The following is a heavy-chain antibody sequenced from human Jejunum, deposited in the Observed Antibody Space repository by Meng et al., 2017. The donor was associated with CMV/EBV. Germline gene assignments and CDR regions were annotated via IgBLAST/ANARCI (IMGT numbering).Heavy chain of an antibody. CDR2: INSDGSDT. V-gene: IGHV3-74*01. D-gene: IGHD1/OR15-1a*01. J-gene: IGHJ4*02. CDR1: GFTFSSNW. CDR3: ARVEQEMC. Sequence: GGSGGRLVQPGGSLRLSCAASGFTFSSNWMPWVRQAPGKGLVWVSHINSDGSDTNYADSVKGRFTISRDNAKNTLYLQMNSLRDEDTAVYYCARVEQEMCWGQGTLVTVSS.